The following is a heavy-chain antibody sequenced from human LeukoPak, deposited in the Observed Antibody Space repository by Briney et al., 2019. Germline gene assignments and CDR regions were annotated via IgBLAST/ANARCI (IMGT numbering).Heavy chain of an antibody. V-gene: IGHV5-51*01. J-gene: IGHJ4*02. Sequence: GESLKISCKASGYSFTSYWIGWVRQMPGKGLEWMGIIYPGDSDTRYSPSFQGQVTISADKSISTAYLQWSSLKASDTAMYYCARTVQYSSSSFDYWGQGTLVTVSS. CDR2: IYPGDSDT. CDR1: GYSFTSYW. CDR3: ARTVQYSSSSFDY. D-gene: IGHD6-6*01.